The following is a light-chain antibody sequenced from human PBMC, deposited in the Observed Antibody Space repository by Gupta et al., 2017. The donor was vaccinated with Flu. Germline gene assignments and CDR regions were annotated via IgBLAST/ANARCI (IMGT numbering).Light chain of an antibody. CDR2: EVN. J-gene: IGLJ2*01. CDR3: GTWDSSLSAVL. V-gene: IGLV1-51*02. Sequence: QSVLTQPPSVSAAPGQKVTIPCSGSSSNIGKNYVSWYQQLPGTAPKLLIYEVNKRPSGIPDRFSGSKSGTSATLGITGLQTGDEADYYCGTWDSSLSAVLFGGRTKLTVL. CDR1: SSNIGKNY.